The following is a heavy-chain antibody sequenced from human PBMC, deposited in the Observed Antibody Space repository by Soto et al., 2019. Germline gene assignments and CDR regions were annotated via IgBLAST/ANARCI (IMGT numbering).Heavy chain of an antibody. V-gene: IGHV4-39*01. CDR3: ARSGLFPVGIAAADNVNWFDP. CDR1: GGSISSPSYW. J-gene: IGHJ5*02. Sequence: PSETLSLTCTVSGGSISSPSYWWGWIRQAPGEGPEWIGSIYYSGTTRTYYTPSLKSRVTISVDTSKNQFSLKLISVTAADTAVYYCARSGLFPVGIAAADNVNWFDPWGQGTLVTVSS. CDR2: IYYSGTTRT. D-gene: IGHD6-13*01.